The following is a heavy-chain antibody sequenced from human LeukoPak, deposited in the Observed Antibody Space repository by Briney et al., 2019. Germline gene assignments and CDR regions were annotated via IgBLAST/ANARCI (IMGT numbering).Heavy chain of an antibody. J-gene: IGHJ3*02. Sequence: GGSLRLSCAASGFTFSSYWMSWVRQALGKGLEWVANIKQDGSEKYYVDSVKGRFTISRDNAKKSLYLQMNSLRVEDTAVYYCARVAVAATGAFDIWGQGTMVTVSS. CDR2: IKQDGSEK. CDR3: ARVAVAATGAFDI. CDR1: GFTFSSYW. D-gene: IGHD6-19*01. V-gene: IGHV3-7*04.